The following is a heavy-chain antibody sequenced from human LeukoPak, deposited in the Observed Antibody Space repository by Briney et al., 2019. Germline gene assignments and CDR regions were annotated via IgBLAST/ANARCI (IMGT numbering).Heavy chain of an antibody. Sequence: ASVKVSCKASGYTFTGYYMHWARQAPGQGLEWMGWINPNSGGTNYAQKFQGRVTMTRDTSISTAYMELSRLRSDDTAVYYCASAYRGDGYNYVAFDIWGQGTMVTVSS. CDR3: ASAYRGDGYNYVAFDI. CDR1: GYTFTGYY. CDR2: INPNSGGT. J-gene: IGHJ3*02. V-gene: IGHV1-2*02. D-gene: IGHD5-24*01.